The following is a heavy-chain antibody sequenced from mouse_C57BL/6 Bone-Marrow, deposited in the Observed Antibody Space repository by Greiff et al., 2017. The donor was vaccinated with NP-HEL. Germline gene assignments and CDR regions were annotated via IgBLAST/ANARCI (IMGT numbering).Heavy chain of an antibody. CDR1: GFSLTSYG. CDR2: IWSGGGT. V-gene: IGHV2-2*01. Sequence: QVQLQQSGPGLVQPSQSLSITCTVSGFSLTSYGVHWVRQSPGKGLEWLGVIWSGGGTDYNAAFISRLSISKDNSKSQVFIKMNSLQADDTARYYCARSPRREGIFDYWGQGTTLTVSS. J-gene: IGHJ2*01. CDR3: ARSPRREGIFDY.